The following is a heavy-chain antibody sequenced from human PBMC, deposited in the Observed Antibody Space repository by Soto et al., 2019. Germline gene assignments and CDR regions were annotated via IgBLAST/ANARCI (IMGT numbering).Heavy chain of an antibody. J-gene: IGHJ4*02. V-gene: IGHV3-48*04. CDR2: ISSSGSTI. D-gene: IGHD3-10*01. CDR3: ARAEDYYYGSGFPPDYFDY. Sequence: PGGSLRLSCVASGFTFSNYGMHWVRQAPGKGLEWVSYISSSGSTIYYADSVKGRFTISRDNAKNSLYLQMNSLRAEDTAVYYCARAEDYYYGSGFPPDYFDYWGQGTLVTVSS. CDR1: GFTFSNYG.